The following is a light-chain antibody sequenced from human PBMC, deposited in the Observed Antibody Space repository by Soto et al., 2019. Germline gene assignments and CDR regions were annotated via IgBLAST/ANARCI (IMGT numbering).Light chain of an antibody. J-gene: IGLJ3*02. CDR2: GNS. Sequence: QSVLTQPPSVSGAPGQRVTISCTRSSSNIGAGYDVHWYQQLPGTAPKLLIYGNSNRPSGVPDRFRGSKSGTSASLAITGLKAEDEDDYYCQSYDSSLSGWVFGGVTKLTVL. CDR3: QSYDSSLSGWV. V-gene: IGLV1-40*01. CDR1: SSNIGAGYD.